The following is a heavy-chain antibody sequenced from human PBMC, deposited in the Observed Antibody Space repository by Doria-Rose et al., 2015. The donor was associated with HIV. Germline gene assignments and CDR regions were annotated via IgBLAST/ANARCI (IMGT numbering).Heavy chain of an antibody. CDR1: GVSLSSPGMG. CDR2: NFSDDER. J-gene: IGHJ4*02. V-gene: IGHV2-26*01. Sequence: QITLKESGPVLVKPTETLTLTCTVSGVSLSSPGMGVSWIRQPPGKALEWLANNFSDDERSYKTPLKSRLTISRGTSKSQVVLTMTDMDPVDTATYYCARIKSSRWYHKYYFDFWGQGTLVIVSA. CDR3: ARIKSSRWYHKYYFDF. D-gene: IGHD6-13*01.